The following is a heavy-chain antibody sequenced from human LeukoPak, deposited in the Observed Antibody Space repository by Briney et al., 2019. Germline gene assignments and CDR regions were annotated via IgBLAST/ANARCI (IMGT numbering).Heavy chain of an antibody. Sequence: GGSLRLSCAASGFTFSSYRMNWVRQAPGKGLEWVSSISSSSSYIYYADSVKGRFTISRDNAKNSLYLQMNSLRAEDTAVYYCARVIGDRSYYYYMDVWGKGTTVTVSS. V-gene: IGHV3-21*01. CDR3: ARVIGDRSYYYYMDV. CDR2: ISSSSSYI. D-gene: IGHD3-16*01. CDR1: GFTFSSYR. J-gene: IGHJ6*03.